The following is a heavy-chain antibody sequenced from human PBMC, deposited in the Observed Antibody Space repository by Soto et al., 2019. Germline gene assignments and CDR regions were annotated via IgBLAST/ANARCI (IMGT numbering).Heavy chain of an antibody. J-gene: IGHJ4*02. Sequence: ASVKVSCKASGYTFTSYAMHWVRQAPGQRLEWMGWINAGNGNTKYSQKFQGRVTITRDTSASTAYMELSSLRSEDTAVYYCARDLHYYGSHYFDYWGQGTLVTVSS. D-gene: IGHD3-10*01. CDR3: ARDLHYYGSHYFDY. CDR2: INAGNGNT. V-gene: IGHV1-3*01. CDR1: GYTFTSYA.